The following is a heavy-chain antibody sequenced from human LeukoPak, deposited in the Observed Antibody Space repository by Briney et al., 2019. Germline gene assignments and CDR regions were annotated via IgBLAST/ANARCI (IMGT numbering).Heavy chain of an antibody. D-gene: IGHD6-19*01. CDR2: IYTTGGK. J-gene: IGHJ4*02. CDR3: ARGSDGWFAFDY. CDR1: EFAVSTNY. V-gene: IGHV3-66*01. Sequence: GGSLRLSCAASEFAVSTNYMSWVRQAPGKGLEWVSIIYTTGGKYYADSVKGRFTISRDNSKHTLYLQMNSLRGEDTAVYCCARGSDGWFAFDYWGQGILVTVSS.